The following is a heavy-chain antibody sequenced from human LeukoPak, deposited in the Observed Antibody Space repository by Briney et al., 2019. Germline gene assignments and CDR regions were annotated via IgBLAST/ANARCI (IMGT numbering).Heavy chain of an antibody. CDR3: ARRAAACRCFDY. V-gene: IGHV3-11*01. CDR1: GFTCSDYD. D-gene: IGHD2-2*01. CDR2: LSSGGSTI. Sequence: PGGSLRLSCAVSGFTCSDYDMSWIRQAPGTGLEWVSYLSSGGSTISHADSVKGRFTISRENAENSLYLQMNSLTAEDTAVYYWARRAAACRCFDYWGQGTLVTVSS. J-gene: IGHJ4*02.